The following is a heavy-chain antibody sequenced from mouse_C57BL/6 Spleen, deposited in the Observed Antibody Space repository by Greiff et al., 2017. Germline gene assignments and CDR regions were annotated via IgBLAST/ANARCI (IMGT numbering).Heavy chain of an antibody. J-gene: IGHJ2*01. CDR1: GYKFTDYY. V-gene: IGHV1-26*01. CDR2: INPNNGGT. Sequence: EVQLQQSGPELVKPGASVKISCTASGYKFTDYYMNWVKQSHGKSLEWIGEINPNNGGTSYNQKFKGKATMTVDKSSSTAYMQLRSLTSEDYAVYYCARSYGSSPYFDYWGQGTTLTVSS. CDR3: ARSYGSSPYFDY. D-gene: IGHD1-1*01.